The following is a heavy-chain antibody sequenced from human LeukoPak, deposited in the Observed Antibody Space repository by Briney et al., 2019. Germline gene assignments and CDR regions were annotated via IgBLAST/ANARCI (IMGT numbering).Heavy chain of an antibody. CDR2: IYTSGST. CDR1: GGSISSYY. CDR3: ARKSSSSSGFDP. Sequence: PSATLSLTCTVSGGSISSYYWSSIRQPPRKGLGWIGFIYTSGSTNYNPSLKCRVTIAVYTSKNQFPLKLRSVAAADTAVYYCARKSSSSSGFDPWGQGTLVTVSS. J-gene: IGHJ5*02. V-gene: IGHV4-4*08.